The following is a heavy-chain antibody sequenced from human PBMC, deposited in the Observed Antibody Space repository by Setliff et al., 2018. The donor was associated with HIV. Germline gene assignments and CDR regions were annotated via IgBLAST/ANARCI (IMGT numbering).Heavy chain of an antibody. CDR2: IRRKAYGGTT. CDR1: GFTFGDYA. CDR3: TRECSGTSCYERVGFDY. J-gene: IGHJ4*02. V-gene: IGHV3-49*03. D-gene: IGHD2-2*01. Sequence: GGSLRLSCTASGFTFGDYAMNRFRQAPGKGLEWVGFIRRKAYGGTTEYAASVKGRFTISRDDSKSIAYLQMNGLKTEDTAVCYCTRECSGTSCYERVGFDYWGQGTLVTVSS.